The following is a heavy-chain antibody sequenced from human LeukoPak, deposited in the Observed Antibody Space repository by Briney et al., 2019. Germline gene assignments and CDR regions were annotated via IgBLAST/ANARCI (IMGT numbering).Heavy chain of an antibody. J-gene: IGHJ4*02. CDR1: GFTFSSYS. V-gene: IGHV3-21*01. CDR2: ITINRSNI. CDR3: ANLHPDRYGQYVRGVDY. D-gene: IGHD5-18*01. Sequence: KPGESLRLSCAASGFTFSSYSMNWVRQAPGKGLEWVSAITINRSNIYYADSVKGRFTISRDNTKNSLYLQMNSLRAEDTAVYYCANLHPDRYGQYVRGVDYWGQGTLVTVSS.